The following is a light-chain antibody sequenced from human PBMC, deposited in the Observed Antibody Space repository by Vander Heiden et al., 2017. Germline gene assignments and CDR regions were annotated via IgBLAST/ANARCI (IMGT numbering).Light chain of an antibody. V-gene: IGLV1-51*02. CDR2: ENN. J-gene: IGLJ3*02. Sequence: QSVLTQPPSVSAAPGQKVTISCSGSSSNIGNNYVSWYQQLPGTAPKLLIYENNKRPSGIPDRFSGSKSGTSATLGITGLQTGDEADYYCGTWGSSLSGGVFGGGTTLTVL. CDR1: SSNIGNNY. CDR3: GTWGSSLSGGV.